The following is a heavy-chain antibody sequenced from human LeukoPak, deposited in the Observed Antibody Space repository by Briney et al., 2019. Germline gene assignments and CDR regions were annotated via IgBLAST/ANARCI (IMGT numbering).Heavy chain of an antibody. D-gene: IGHD3-10*01. J-gene: IGHJ6*03. CDR2: ISGSGGST. CDR3: AREIYYYGSGSYPGPHMDV. CDR1: GFTFSSYA. Sequence: GGSLRLSCAASGFTFSSYAMSWVRQAPGKGLEWASAISGSGGSTYYADSVKGRFTISRDNSKNTLYLQMNSLRAEDTAVYYCAREIYYYGSGSYPGPHMDVWGKGTTVTVSS. V-gene: IGHV3-23*01.